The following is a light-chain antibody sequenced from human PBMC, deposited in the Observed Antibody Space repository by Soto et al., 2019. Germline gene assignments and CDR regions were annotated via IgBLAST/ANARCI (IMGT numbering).Light chain of an antibody. CDR1: RDIGSD. CDR2: AAS. CDR3: QQYKNWPTWT. V-gene: IGKV1-6*01. Sequence: TQMTQSPSSLSASAGDRITIPCRASRDIGSDLSWYQQKPWKAHTLMIYAASNLQSGVPSRFSGSGSGTEFTLTISSLQSEDFAVYYCQQYKNWPTWTFGQGTKVDIK. J-gene: IGKJ1*01.